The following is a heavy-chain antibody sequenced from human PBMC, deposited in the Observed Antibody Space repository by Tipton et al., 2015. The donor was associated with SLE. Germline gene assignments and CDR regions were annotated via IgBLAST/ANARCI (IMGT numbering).Heavy chain of an antibody. D-gene: IGHD6-13*01. CDR1: GGSISSSSYY. Sequence: LRLSCTVSGGSISSSSYYWGWIRQPPGKGLEWIGSIYYSGSTYYSPSLKSRVTISVDTSKNQFSLKLSSVTAADTALYYCARAGQQLVVRGAFDIWGQGTMVTVSS. CDR2: IYYSGST. CDR3: ARAGQQLVVRGAFDI. V-gene: IGHV4-39*07. J-gene: IGHJ3*02.